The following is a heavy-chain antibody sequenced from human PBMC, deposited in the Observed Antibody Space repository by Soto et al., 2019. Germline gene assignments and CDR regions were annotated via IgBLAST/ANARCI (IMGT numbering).Heavy chain of an antibody. CDR1: GGTFSSYA. V-gene: IGHV1-69*05. CDR2: IIPIFGTA. D-gene: IGHD1-26*01. J-gene: IGHJ4*02. CDR3: ARVPYRVGATSEYFDY. Sequence: QVQLVQSGAEVKKPGSSVKVSCKASGGTFSSYAISWVRQAPGQGLEWMGGIIPIFGTANYAQKFQGRVTITXXEXTXXAYMELSSLRSEDTAVYYCARVPYRVGATSEYFDYWGQGTLVTVSS.